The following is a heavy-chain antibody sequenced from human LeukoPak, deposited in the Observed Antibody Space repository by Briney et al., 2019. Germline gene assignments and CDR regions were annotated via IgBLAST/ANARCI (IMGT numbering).Heavy chain of an antibody. V-gene: IGHV4-34*01. J-gene: IGHJ6*03. CDR3: ARRRLYYYYMDV. Sequence: SETLSLTCAVSGGSFSGYYWSWIRQPPGKGLEWIGEINHSGSTNYNPSLKSRVTISVDTSKNQFSLKLSSETAADTAVDYCARRRLYYYYMDVWGKGTTITIS. CDR2: INHSGST. CDR1: GGSFSGYY.